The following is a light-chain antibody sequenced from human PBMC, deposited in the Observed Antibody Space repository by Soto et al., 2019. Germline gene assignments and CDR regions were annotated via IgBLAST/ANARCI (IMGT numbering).Light chain of an antibody. J-gene: IGKJ4*01. CDR2: KAS. Sequence: DIQMTQSPSTLSASVGDRVTITCRAGQSISSWLAWYQQKPGKAPKLLIYKASSLESGVPPRVSGSGSVTEFTLANSSPQHDDLATYYGQQHNSYPLLTFGGGTKVEIK. V-gene: IGKV1-5*03. CDR3: QQHNSYPLLT. CDR1: QSISSW.